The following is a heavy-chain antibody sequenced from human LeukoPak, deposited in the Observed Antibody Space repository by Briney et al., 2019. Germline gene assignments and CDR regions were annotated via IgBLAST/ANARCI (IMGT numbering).Heavy chain of an antibody. CDR2: IWYDGSKQ. D-gene: IGHD2-15*01. Sequence: GGSLRLSCAASGFIFSNYGMHWVRQAPGKGLEWVAVIWYDGSKQYYADSVKGQLTISRDDSKNTVYLQMNSLRAEDTAVYYCATARGTDLFGHWGQGTLVTVSS. CDR3: ATARGTDLFGH. V-gene: IGHV3-33*01. J-gene: IGHJ4*02. CDR1: GFIFSNYG.